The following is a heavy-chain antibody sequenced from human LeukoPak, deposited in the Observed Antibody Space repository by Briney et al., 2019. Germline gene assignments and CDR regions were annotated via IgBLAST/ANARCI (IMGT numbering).Heavy chain of an antibody. CDR1: GYTFTSYA. Sequence: ASVKVSCKASGYTFTSYAMHWVRQAPGQSLEWMGWINAGNGNTKYSQKFQGRVTITRDTSASTAYMELSSLRSEDTAVYYCARDSQDISGLDPWGQGTLVTVSS. J-gene: IGHJ5*02. V-gene: IGHV1-3*01. D-gene: IGHD5-12*01. CDR2: INAGNGNT. CDR3: ARDSQDISGLDP.